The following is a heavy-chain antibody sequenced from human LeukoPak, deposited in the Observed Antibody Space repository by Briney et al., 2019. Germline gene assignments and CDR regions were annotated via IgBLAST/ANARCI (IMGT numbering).Heavy chain of an antibody. CDR2: IYYSGST. CDR3: ARHSSGWFFDY. J-gene: IGHJ4*02. Sequence: SETLSLTCTVSGGSISSYYWSWIRQPPGKGLEWIGYIYYSGSTNYNPSLKSRVTISVDTSKNQFPLKLSSVTAADTAVYYCARHSSGWFFDYWGQGTLVTVSS. D-gene: IGHD6-19*01. CDR1: GGSISSYY. V-gene: IGHV4-59*08.